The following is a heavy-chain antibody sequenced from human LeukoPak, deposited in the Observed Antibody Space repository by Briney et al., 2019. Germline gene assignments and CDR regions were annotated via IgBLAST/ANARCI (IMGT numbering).Heavy chain of an antibody. CDR1: GGSISSYY. V-gene: IGHV4-59*01. CDR2: IYYSGST. CDR3: ARSVEGYCSGGSCYSYYYYMDV. Sequence: SETLSLTCTVSGGSISSYYWSWIRQPPGKGLEWTGYIYYSGSTNYNPSLKSRVTISVDTSKNQSSLKLSSVTAADTAVYYCARSVEGYCSGGSCYSYYYYMDVWGKGTTVTVSS. J-gene: IGHJ6*03. D-gene: IGHD2-15*01.